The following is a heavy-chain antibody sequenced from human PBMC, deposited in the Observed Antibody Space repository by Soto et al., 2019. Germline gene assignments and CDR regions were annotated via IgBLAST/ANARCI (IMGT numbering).Heavy chain of an antibody. Sequence: APGKGLEWVANIKQDGSEKYYVDSVKGRFTISRDNAKNSLYLQMNSLRAEDTAVYYCARVGRSSGSLGYWGQGPLVTVSS. CDR2: IKQDGSEK. V-gene: IGHV3-7*01. CDR3: ARVGRSSGSLGY. J-gene: IGHJ4*02. D-gene: IGHD6-19*01.